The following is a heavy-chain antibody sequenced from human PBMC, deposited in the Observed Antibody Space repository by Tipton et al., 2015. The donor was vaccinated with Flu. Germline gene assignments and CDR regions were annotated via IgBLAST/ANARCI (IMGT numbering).Heavy chain of an antibody. J-gene: IGHJ4*02. V-gene: IGHV3-7*01. CDR1: GFAFSIDW. D-gene: IGHD5-24*01. Sequence: QLVQSGGGVVQPGRSLRLSCAASGFAFSIDWMSWVRQAPGKGLEWVANIKEDGSQKYYVDSVRGRFTISRDNGKSLVYLQMDSLRVENTATYYCARAGWGGYNSRASWGQGTQVIVSS. CDR3: ARAGWGGYNSRAS. CDR2: IKEDGSQK.